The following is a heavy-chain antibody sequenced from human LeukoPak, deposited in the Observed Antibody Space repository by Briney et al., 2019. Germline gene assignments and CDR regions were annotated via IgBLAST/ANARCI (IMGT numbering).Heavy chain of an antibody. V-gene: IGHV4-59*01. CDR3: ARIKMATIALDY. D-gene: IGHD5-24*01. J-gene: IGHJ4*02. Sequence: PSETLSLXCTVSDGSISGYYWSWIRPPPGKGPESIGYIYYSGSTKYNPSLKSRVTISVDTSKNQFSLKLSSVTAADTAVYYCARIKMATIALDYWGQGTLVTVSS. CDR2: IYYSGST. CDR1: DGSISGYY.